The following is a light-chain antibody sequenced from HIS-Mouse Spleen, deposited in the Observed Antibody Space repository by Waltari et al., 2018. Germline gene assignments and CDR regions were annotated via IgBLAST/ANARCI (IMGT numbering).Light chain of an antibody. Sequence: QSALTQPASVSGSPGQQITISCTATSSDVGRYNLVSWYQQHPGKAPKLMIYEGSKRPSGVSNRFSGSKSSNTASLTISGLQAEDKADYYCCSYAGSSTWVFGGGTKLTVL. J-gene: IGLJ3*02. CDR3: CSYAGSSTWV. CDR2: EGS. CDR1: SSDVGRYNL. V-gene: IGLV2-23*01.